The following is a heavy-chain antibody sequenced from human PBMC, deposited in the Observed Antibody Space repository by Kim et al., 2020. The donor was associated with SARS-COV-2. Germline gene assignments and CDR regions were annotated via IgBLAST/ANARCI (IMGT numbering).Heavy chain of an antibody. CDR2: IYTSGST. V-gene: IGHV4-4*07. D-gene: IGHD2-15*01. Sequence: SETLSLTCTVSGGSISSYYWSWIRQPAGKGLEWIGRIYTSGSTNYNPSLKSRVTMSVDTSKNQFSLKLSSVTAADTAVYYCAREGSVVAATPDPDNWFDPWGQGTLVTVSS. J-gene: IGHJ5*02. CDR1: GGSISSYY. CDR3: AREGSVVAATPDPDNWFDP.